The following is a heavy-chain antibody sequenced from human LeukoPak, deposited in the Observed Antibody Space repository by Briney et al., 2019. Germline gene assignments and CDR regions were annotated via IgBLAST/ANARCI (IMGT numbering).Heavy chain of an antibody. CDR1: GFIVSINY. Sequence: PGGSLRLSCAATGFIVSINYMNWVRQAPGKGLEWVSTLYTDGRTFYADSVKGRFTFSRDDSKNTVYLQLNSLRAEDTAVYYCSRIWSAHDNSWGQGALVTVSS. CDR2: LYTDGRT. CDR3: SRIWSAHDNS. D-gene: IGHD3-3*01. V-gene: IGHV3-66*01. J-gene: IGHJ4*02.